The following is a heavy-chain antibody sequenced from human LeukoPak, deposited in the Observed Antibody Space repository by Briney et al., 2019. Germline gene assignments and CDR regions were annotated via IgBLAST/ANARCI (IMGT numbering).Heavy chain of an antibody. D-gene: IGHD3-10*01. J-gene: IGHJ4*02. CDR1: GFTFSSYA. CDR3: AKTPYGSGSYYNAHFDY. Sequence: GGSLRLSCAASGFTFSSYAMSWVRQAPGKGLEWVSAISGSGGSTYCADSVKGRFTISRDNSKNTLYLQMSSLRAEDTAVYYCAKTPYGSGSYYNAHFDYWGQGTLVTVSS. V-gene: IGHV3-23*01. CDR2: ISGSGGST.